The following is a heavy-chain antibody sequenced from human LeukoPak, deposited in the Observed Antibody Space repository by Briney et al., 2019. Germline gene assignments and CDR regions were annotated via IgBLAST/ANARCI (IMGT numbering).Heavy chain of an antibody. D-gene: IGHD5-12*01. J-gene: IGHJ6*02. CDR2: INPNSGGT. V-gene: IGHV1-2*02. CDR1: GYTFTDYY. CDR3: ARRGSITPYYYYYYGMDV. Sequence: VASVKVSCKASGYTFTDYYIHWVRQAPGQGLDWMGWINPNSGGTNHAQKFQGRVTMTRDTSINTAYMELSRLTSDDTAVYYCARRGSITPYYYYYYGMDVWGQGTTVTVSS.